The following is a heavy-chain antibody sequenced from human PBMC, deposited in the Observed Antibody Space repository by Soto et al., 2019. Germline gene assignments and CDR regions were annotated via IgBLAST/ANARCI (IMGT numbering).Heavy chain of an antibody. V-gene: IGHV1-69*12. D-gene: IGHD3-9*01. CDR3: AREIAATGFHF. Sequence: QVQLVQSGAEVKKPGSSVKVSCKTSGGDFKNYGVSWVRQAPGQGLEWMGGIVPVFGSAKYGQIFQGRVTITADDLTSTTYMEVSGLKPEDTAIYYCAREIAATGFHFWGQGTLVIVSS. CDR2: IVPVFGSA. J-gene: IGHJ4*02. CDR1: GGDFKNYG.